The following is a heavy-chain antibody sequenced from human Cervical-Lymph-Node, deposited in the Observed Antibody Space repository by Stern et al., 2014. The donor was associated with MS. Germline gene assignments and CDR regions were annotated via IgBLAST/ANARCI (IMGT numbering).Heavy chain of an antibody. D-gene: IGHD3/OR15-3a*01. CDR1: GDSISSYY. CDR2: VHYSGGT. CDR3: ARADWYNWFDP. J-gene: IGHJ5*02. V-gene: IGHV4-59*01. Sequence: QVQLQESGPGLVKPSETLSLTCTVSGDSISSYYWSWIRQPPGKGLEWIGYVHYSGGTNYNPSLRSRVTISVDTSKNQVSLKLSSVTAADTAIYYCARADWYNWFDPGGPGTLVTVSS.